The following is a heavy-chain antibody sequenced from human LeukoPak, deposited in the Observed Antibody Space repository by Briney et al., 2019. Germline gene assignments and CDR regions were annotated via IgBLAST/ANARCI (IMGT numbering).Heavy chain of an antibody. CDR1: GFTFSSSA. CDR3: AKRGVVIRVFLVGFHKEAYYFDS. CDR2: ISDSAGST. J-gene: IGHJ4*02. V-gene: IGHV3-23*01. Sequence: GGSLRLSCAASGFTFSSSAMSWVRQAPGKGLEWVSTISDSAGSTYYADSVKGRFTVSRDNSKTTLYLQMNSLRAEDTAVYFCAKRGVVIRVFLVGFHKEAYYFDSWGQGALVTVSS. D-gene: IGHD3-10*01.